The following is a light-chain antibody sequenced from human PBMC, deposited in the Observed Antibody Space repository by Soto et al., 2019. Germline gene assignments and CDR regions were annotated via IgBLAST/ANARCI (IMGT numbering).Light chain of an antibody. CDR1: QGIGVY. Sequence: DIQMTQSPSSLSASFGDRVTITCRASQGIGVYLAWFQQKPGNAPKLLTYAASTLQSGVPSRFSGSGSGTDFTLTISSLQPEDVATYYCQKYNSAPLTFGGGSKVEIK. CDR2: AAS. J-gene: IGKJ4*01. CDR3: QKYNSAPLT. V-gene: IGKV1-27*01.